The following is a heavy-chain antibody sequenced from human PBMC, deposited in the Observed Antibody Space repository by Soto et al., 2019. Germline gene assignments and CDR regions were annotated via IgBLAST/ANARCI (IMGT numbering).Heavy chain of an antibody. D-gene: IGHD2-15*01. CDR2: ISTTGSTI. V-gene: IGHV3-48*01. J-gene: IGHJ6*03. CDR1: GFTFSTYS. CDR3: ARYKGYCSGGSCYYYYYMDV. Sequence: EVQLVESGGGLVQPGGFLRLSCAASGFTFSTYSMNWVRQAPGKGLEWVSYISTTGSTIYYADSVKGRFTISRDNAKNSLYLQMTSLRAEETAVYYCARYKGYCSGGSCYYYYYMDVWGKGTTVTFSS.